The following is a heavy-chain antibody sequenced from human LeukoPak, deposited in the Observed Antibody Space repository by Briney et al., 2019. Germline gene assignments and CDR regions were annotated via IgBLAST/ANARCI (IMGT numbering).Heavy chain of an antibody. Sequence: GGSLRLSCAASGFTFSNYGMHWVRQAPGKGLEWVAVIWYDGSNKYYADSVKGRFTISRDNSKNTLYLQMHSLRAEDTAVYYCAKDRGTTSSSFDYWGQGTLVTVSS. D-gene: IGHD2-2*01. CDR2: IWYDGSNK. V-gene: IGHV3-33*06. CDR1: GFTFSNYG. J-gene: IGHJ4*02. CDR3: AKDRGTTSSSFDY.